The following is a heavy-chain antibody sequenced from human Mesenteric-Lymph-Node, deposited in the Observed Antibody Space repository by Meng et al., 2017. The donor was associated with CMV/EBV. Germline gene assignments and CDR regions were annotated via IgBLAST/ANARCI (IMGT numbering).Heavy chain of an antibody. V-gene: IGHV3-69-1*01. CDR1: GFTFSDFY. CDR2: ISTSSTI. CDR3: ARLYGSGNL. J-gene: IGHJ4*02. D-gene: IGHD3-10*01. Sequence: GESLKISCAASGFTFSDFYMNWVRQAPGKGLEWVSFISTSSTIYFADSVKGRFTISRDNAKNSLYLQMNSLRAEDTAVYYCARLYGSGNLWGQGTLVTVSS.